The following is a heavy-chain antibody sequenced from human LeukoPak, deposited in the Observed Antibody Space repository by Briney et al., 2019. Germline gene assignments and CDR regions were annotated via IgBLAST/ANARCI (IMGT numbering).Heavy chain of an antibody. V-gene: IGHV3-30*03. CDR1: GFTFSGYG. J-gene: IGHJ3*02. CDR2: ISYDGSNK. CDR3: ARDPGIAVPSDAFDI. Sequence: GRSLRLSCAASGFTFSGYGMHWVRQAPGKGLEWVAVISYDGSNKYYADSVKGRFTISRDNSKNTLYLQMNSLRAEDTAVYYCARDPGIAVPSDAFDIWGQGTMVTVSS. D-gene: IGHD6-19*01.